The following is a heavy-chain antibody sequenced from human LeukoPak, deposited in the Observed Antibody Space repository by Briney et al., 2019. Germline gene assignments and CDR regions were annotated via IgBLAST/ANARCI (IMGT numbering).Heavy chain of an antibody. CDR1: GGSISSYY. V-gene: IGHV4-59*12. CDR2: IYYSGST. J-gene: IGHJ4*02. Sequence: SETLSLTCTVSGGSISSYYWSWIRQPPGKGLEWIGYIYYSGSTNHNPSLKSRVTISVDTSKNQFSLKLSSVTAADTAVYYCARGRRRGLGYCSGGSCYAHFDYWGQGTLVTVSS. D-gene: IGHD2-15*01. CDR3: ARGRRRGLGYCSGGSCYAHFDY.